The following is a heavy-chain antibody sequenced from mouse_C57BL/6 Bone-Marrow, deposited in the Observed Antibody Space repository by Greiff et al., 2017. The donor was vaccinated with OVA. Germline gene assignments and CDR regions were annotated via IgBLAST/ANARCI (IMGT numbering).Heavy chain of an antibody. D-gene: IGHD1-1*01. Sequence: VKLMESGPGLVAPSQSLSITCTVSGFSLTSYGVDWVRQSPGKGLEWLGVIWGVGSTNYNSALKSRLSISKDNSKSQVFLKMNSLQTDDTAMYYCASGDYGSPFAYWGQGTLVTVSA. CDR3: ASGDYGSPFAY. CDR2: IWGVGST. J-gene: IGHJ3*01. CDR1: GFSLTSYG. V-gene: IGHV2-6*01.